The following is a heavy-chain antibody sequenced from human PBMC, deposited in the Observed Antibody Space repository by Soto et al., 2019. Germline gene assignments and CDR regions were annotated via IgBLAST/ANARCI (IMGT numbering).Heavy chain of an antibody. CDR2: ISSNGGST. J-gene: IGHJ4*02. CDR3: ARDLGVMGEWLNFDH. CDR1: GFTFSSYA. V-gene: IGHV3-64*01. D-gene: IGHD3-3*01. Sequence: EVQLVESGGGLVQPGGSLRLSCAASGFTFSSYAMHWVRQAPGKGLEYVSAISSNGGSTYYANSVKGRFTISRDNSKNTLYLQMGSLRAEDMAVYYCARDLGVMGEWLNFDHWGQGTLVTVSS.